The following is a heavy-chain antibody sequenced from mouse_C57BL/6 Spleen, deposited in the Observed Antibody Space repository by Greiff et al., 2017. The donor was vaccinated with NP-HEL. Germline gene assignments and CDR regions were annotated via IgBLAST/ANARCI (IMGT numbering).Heavy chain of an antibody. CDR2: IYPGSGNT. J-gene: IGHJ3*01. Sequence: VKLMESGAELVRPGASVKLSCKASGYTFTDYYINWVKQRPGQGLEWIARIYPGSGNTYYNEKFKGKATLTAEKSSSTAYMQLSSLTSEDSAVYFCANPFAYWGQGTLVTVSA. CDR3: ANPFAY. V-gene: IGHV1-76*01. CDR1: GYTFTDYY.